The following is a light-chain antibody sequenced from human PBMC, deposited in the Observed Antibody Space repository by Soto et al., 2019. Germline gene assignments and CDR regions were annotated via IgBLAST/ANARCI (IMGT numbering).Light chain of an antibody. J-gene: IGLJ1*01. CDR2: YNS. V-gene: IGLV3-21*04. Sequence: SYELTQPPSVSVAPGKTARITCGGNNIGSKSVHWYQQRPGQAPVLVIYYNSDRPSGIPERFSGSNSGNTATLTISRVEAGDEADYYCQVWDSSGDHLYVFGTGTQLTVL. CDR1: NIGSKS. CDR3: QVWDSSGDHLYV.